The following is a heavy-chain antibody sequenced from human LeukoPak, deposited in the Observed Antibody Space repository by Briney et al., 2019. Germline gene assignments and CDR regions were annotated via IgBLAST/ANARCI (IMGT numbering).Heavy chain of an antibody. V-gene: IGHV1-46*01. Sequence: ASVKVSCKASGYHFPSFYIHWVRQAPGQGLEWMGMVDPSGGSTTYAQTFQGRVTMTRDMSTTTVYMELSSLRSEDTAVFFCAKDRGIAARYDSWGQGTLITVSS. J-gene: IGHJ4*02. CDR1: GYHFPSFY. CDR3: AKDRGIAARYDS. D-gene: IGHD6-6*01. CDR2: VDPSGGST.